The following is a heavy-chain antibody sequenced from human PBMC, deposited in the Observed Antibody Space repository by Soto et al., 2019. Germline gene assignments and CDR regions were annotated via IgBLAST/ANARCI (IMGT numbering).Heavy chain of an antibody. CDR1: GGTFSSYA. CDR2: IIPIFGTA. D-gene: IGHD2-2*01. Sequence: ASVKVSCKASGGTFSSYAISWVRQAPGQGLEWMGGIIPIFGTANYAQKFQGRVTITADESTSTAYMELSSLRSEDTAVYYCASVVVPAALFQNWFDPWGQGTLVTVSS. J-gene: IGHJ5*02. V-gene: IGHV1-69*13. CDR3: ASVVVPAALFQNWFDP.